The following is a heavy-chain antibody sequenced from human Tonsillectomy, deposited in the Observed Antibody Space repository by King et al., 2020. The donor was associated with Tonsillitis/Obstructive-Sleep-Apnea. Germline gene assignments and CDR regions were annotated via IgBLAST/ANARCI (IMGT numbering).Heavy chain of an antibody. D-gene: IGHD4-11*01. CDR1: GYTFASYH. J-gene: IGHJ4*02. Sequence: VQLVESGAEVKKPGASVQVSCKASGYTFASYHIHWVRQAPGQGLEWMGVINPSGGASTYAQKFKCRVTMTRDTSTSTVYMELSSLSSEDTAVYYCERAYSNLGTWGQGTLVTVSS. CDR2: INPSGGAS. V-gene: IGHV1-46*01. CDR3: ERAYSNLGT.